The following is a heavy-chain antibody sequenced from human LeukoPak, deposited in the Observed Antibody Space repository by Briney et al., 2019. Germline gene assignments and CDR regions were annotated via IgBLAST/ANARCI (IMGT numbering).Heavy chain of an antibody. CDR1: AGSFSGYY. CDR2: VSYGGNT. J-gene: IGHJ3*02. CDR3: ARGLQWDLQAFDI. V-gene: IGHV4-59*01. Sequence: AETLFLTCAVHAGSFSGYYWTRIPQPPGKGLERHGHVSYGGNTNYNPSLKSRVTISADTSKNQFSLKLSSVTAADTAVYYCARGLQWDLQAFDIWGQGTMVTVSS. D-gene: IGHD1-26*01.